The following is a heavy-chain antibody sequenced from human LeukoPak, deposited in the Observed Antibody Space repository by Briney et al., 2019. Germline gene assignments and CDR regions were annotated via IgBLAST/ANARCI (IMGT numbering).Heavy chain of an antibody. CDR3: ARGGSWLQISDY. CDR1: GYTFTSYG. CDR2: ISAYNGNT. J-gene: IGHJ4*02. Sequence: VASVKVSFKGSGYTFTSYGISLVRQAPGQGLEWMGWISAYNGNTNYPQKFQGRVTMTTDTSTSTAYMELRSLRSDDTAVYYCARGGSWLQISDYWGQGTLVTVSS. D-gene: IGHD5-24*01. V-gene: IGHV1-18*01.